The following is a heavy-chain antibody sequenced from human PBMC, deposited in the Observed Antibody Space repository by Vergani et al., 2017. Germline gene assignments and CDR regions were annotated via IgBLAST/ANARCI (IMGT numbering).Heavy chain of an antibody. V-gene: IGHV3-49*04. J-gene: IGHJ4*02. Sequence: EVQLVESGGGLVPPGRSLRLSCAASGFSFGVYAMTWVRQAPGKGLEWVAFIRNKAYGGTTEYAASVKGRFTISRDDSKRLAYLQLSGLKTEDTAVYFCXRGRGYSFGYSDYWGQGTLVTVSS. CDR3: XRGRGYSFGYSDY. D-gene: IGHD5-18*01. CDR2: IRNKAYGGTT. CDR1: GFSFGVYA.